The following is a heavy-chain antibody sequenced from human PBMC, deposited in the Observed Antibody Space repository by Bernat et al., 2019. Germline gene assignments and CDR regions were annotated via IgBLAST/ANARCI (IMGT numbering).Heavy chain of an antibody. V-gene: IGHV3-33*01. CDR1: GFTFSSYG. Sequence: QVQLVESGGGVVQPGRSLRLSCAASGFTFSSYGMHWVRQAPGKGLEWVAVIWYDGSNKYYADSVKGRFTISRDNSKNTLYLQMNSLRAEDTAGYYCARDNRVYALDYWGQGTLVTVSS. D-gene: IGHD2-8*01. CDR2: IWYDGSNK. CDR3: ARDNRVYALDY. J-gene: IGHJ4*02.